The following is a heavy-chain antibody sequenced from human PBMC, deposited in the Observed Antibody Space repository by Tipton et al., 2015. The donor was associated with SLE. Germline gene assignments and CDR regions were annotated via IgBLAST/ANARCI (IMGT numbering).Heavy chain of an antibody. CDR2: IYYSGST. V-gene: IGHV4-39*07. D-gene: IGHD3-10*01. CDR3: ARVSPGGWFGELLSDY. CDR1: GFTFSSYA. J-gene: IGHJ4*02. Sequence: LRLSCAASGFTFSSYAMHWIRQPPGKGLEWIGSIYYSGSTYYNPSLKSRVTISVDTSKNQFSLKLSSVTAADTAVYYCARVSPGGWFGELLSDYWGQGTLVTVSS.